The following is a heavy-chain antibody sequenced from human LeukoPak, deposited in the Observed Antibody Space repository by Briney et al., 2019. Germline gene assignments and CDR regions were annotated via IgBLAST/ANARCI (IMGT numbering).Heavy chain of an antibody. CDR1: GGTFSSYA. D-gene: IGHD6-19*01. J-gene: IGHJ4*02. V-gene: IGHV1-69*04. CDR2: IIPILGIA. Sequence: SVEVSCKASGGTFSSYAISWVRQAPGQGLEWMGRIIPILGIANYAQKFQGRVTITADKSTSTAYMELSSLRSEDTAVYYCARGSARYSSGFYYFDYWGQGTLVTVSS. CDR3: ARGSARYSSGFYYFDY.